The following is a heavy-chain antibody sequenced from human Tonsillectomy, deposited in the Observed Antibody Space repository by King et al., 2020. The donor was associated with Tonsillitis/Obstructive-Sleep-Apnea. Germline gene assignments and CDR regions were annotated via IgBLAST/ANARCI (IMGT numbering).Heavy chain of an antibody. CDR3: ARPGEPAAIFGYFDR. CDR1: GGTFSSYA. CDR2: IIPILGIA. D-gene: IGHD2-2*01. V-gene: IGHV1-69*10. J-gene: IGHJ2*01. Sequence: QLVQSGAEVKKPGSSVKVSCKASGGTFSSYAISWVRQAPGQGLEWMGGIIPILGIANYAQKFQGRVTITADKSTSTAYMELSSLRSEDTAVYYCARPGEPAAIFGYFDRWVRGTLVTVSS.